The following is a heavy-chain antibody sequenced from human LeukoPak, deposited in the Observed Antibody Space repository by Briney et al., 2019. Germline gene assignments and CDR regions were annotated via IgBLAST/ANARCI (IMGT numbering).Heavy chain of an antibody. Sequence: GESLKISCKGSGYNYITYWIGWVRQMSGKGLEWMGIIYPGDSDTRYSPSFQGQVTISADKSINTAYLQWSSLKASDTAVYYCARLSSSGWTEPFDYWGQGTLVTVSS. CDR2: IYPGDSDT. V-gene: IGHV5-51*01. CDR1: GYNYITYW. J-gene: IGHJ4*02. CDR3: ARLSSSGWTEPFDY. D-gene: IGHD6-19*01.